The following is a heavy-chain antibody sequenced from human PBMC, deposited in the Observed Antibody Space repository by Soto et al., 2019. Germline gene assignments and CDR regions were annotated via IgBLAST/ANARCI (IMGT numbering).Heavy chain of an antibody. CDR2: IWYDGSNK. V-gene: IGHV3-33*01. Sequence: HPGGSLRLSCAASGFTFSSYGMHWVRQAPGKGLEWVAVIWYDGSNKYYADSVKGRFTISRDNSKNTLYLQMNSLRAEDTAVYYCAREHDYGDQHFDYWGQGTLVTVSS. CDR1: GFTFSSYG. CDR3: AREHDYGDQHFDY. D-gene: IGHD4-17*01. J-gene: IGHJ4*02.